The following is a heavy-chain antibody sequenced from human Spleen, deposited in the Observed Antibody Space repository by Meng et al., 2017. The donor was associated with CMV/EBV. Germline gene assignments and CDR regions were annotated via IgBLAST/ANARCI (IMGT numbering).Heavy chain of an antibody. Sequence: GYTFTSYHMHWVRQAPGQGREWMGIIYPSGGSTSYAQQFQGRVSMTRDTSTSTVYMDLSSLKSEDTAVYYCARDLQFGVVGAYAFDYWGQGTLVTVSS. CDR3: ARDLQFGVVGAYAFDY. CDR1: GYTFTSYH. V-gene: IGHV1-46*01. D-gene: IGHD1-26*01. J-gene: IGHJ4*02. CDR2: IYPSGGST.